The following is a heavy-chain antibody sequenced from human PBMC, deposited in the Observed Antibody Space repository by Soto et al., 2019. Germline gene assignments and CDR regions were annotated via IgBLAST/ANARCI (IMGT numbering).Heavy chain of an antibody. CDR3: ARDFAYFDS. V-gene: IGHV4-61*01. D-gene: IGHD3-3*01. CDR2: VYHTGRT. CDR1: GGSFKSGSYS. J-gene: IGHJ4*02. Sequence: QVQLQESGPGLVKPSETLSLTCTVSGGSFKSGSYSWSWIRQPPGKGLEWIGYVYHTGRTSYNPSLKSRVSISMDPSKNQFSLNLDSVTAADTAVYFCARDFAYFDSWGKGTLVTVSS.